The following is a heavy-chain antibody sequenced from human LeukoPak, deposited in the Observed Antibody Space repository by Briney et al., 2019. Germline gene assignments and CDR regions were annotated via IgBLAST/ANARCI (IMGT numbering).Heavy chain of an antibody. CDR1: GYTYTSYD. Sequence: GTSVKVSCKASGYTYTSYDINWVRQATGQGLEWMGWMNPNSGNTGNAQKFQGRVTMTRNTSISTAYMELSSLRSEDTAVYYCARRTPAEYYYYYGMDVWGQGTTVTVSS. J-gene: IGHJ6*02. V-gene: IGHV1-8*01. CDR3: ARRTPAEYYYYYGMDV. D-gene: IGHD4-23*01. CDR2: MNPNSGNT.